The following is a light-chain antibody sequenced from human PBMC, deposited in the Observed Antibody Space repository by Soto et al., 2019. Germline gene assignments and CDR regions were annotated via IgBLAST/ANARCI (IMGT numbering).Light chain of an antibody. J-gene: IGKJ2*01. CDR1: QSVSSTY. CDR3: QQYGRSPPFT. CDR2: GAS. V-gene: IGKV3-20*01. Sequence: IVLTQSPGTLSLSPGERATLSCRASQSVSSTYIAWYQQNPGQAPRLLIYGASSRATGIPDRFSGSGSGKDFTLTIGRLEPEDFAVYFCQQYGRSPPFTFGQGTKVDIK.